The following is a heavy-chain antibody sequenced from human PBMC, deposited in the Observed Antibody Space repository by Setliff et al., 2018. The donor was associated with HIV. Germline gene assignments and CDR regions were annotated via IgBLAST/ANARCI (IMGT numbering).Heavy chain of an antibody. CDR3: ARDLSLDIAAAGADY. J-gene: IGHJ4*02. V-gene: IGHV1-2*02. Sequence: GASVKVSCKASGYTFTGYYMHWVRQAPGQGLEWMGWINPNSGVTNYAQNFQGRVTMTRDTSISTAYMELSRLRSDDTAVYYCARDLSLDIAAAGADYWGQGTLVTVSS. CDR1: GYTFTGYY. CDR2: INPNSGVT. D-gene: IGHD6-13*01.